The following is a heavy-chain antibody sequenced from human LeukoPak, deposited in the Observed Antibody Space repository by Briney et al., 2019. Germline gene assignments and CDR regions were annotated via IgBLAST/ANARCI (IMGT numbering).Heavy chain of an antibody. Sequence: ASVKVSCKASGYTFTSYGISWVRQAPGQGLEWMGWISAYSGNTNYAQKLQGRVTMTTDTSTSTAYMELRSLRSDDTAVYYCARGTAYYDILTGSGDYWGQGTLVTVSS. V-gene: IGHV1-18*01. CDR3: ARGTAYYDILTGSGDY. CDR1: GYTFTSYG. CDR2: ISAYSGNT. D-gene: IGHD3-9*01. J-gene: IGHJ4*02.